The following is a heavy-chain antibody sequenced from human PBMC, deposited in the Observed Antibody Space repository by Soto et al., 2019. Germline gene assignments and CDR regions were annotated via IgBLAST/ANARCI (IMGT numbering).Heavy chain of an antibody. CDR2: ISGSGGST. D-gene: IGHD3-10*01. V-gene: IGHV3-23*01. J-gene: IGHJ4*02. CDR3: AKDVLLWFGELLSSRTIQYYFDY. CDR1: GFTFSSYA. Sequence: GSLRLSCAASGFTFSSYAMSWVRQAPGKGLEWVSAISGSGGSTYYADSVKGRFTISRDNSKNTLYLQMNSLRAEDTAVYYCAKDVLLWFGELLSSRTIQYYFDYWGQGTLVTVSS.